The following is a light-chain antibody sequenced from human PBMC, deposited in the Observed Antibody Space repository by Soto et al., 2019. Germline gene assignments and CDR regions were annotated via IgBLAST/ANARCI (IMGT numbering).Light chain of an antibody. CDR2: TAS. Sequence: EIVMTQSPVTLSVSPGERATLSCRASQSVSSNLAWYQQKPGQAPRLVIYTASTRASGIPARFSGSGSGTEFKLTISSLQSEDVAVYYCHQYNTWPPWTFGPGTKVEIK. CDR3: HQYNTWPPWT. CDR1: QSVSSN. J-gene: IGKJ1*01. V-gene: IGKV3-15*01.